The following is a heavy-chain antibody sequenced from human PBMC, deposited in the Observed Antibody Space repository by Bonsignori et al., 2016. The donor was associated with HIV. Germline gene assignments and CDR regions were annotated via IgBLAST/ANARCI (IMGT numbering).Heavy chain of an antibody. CDR3: ARVAFRVVNIAFDI. Sequence: WVRQAPGQGLEWMGWINPNSGGTNYAQKFQGRVTMTRDTSISTAYMELSRLRSDDTAVYYCARVAFRVVNIAFDIWGQGTMVTVSS. CDR2: INPNSGGT. J-gene: IGHJ3*02. V-gene: IGHV1-2*02. D-gene: IGHD3-3*01.